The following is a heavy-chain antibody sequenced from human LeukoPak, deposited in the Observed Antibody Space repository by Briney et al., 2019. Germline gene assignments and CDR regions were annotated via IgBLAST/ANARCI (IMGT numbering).Heavy chain of an antibody. D-gene: IGHD2-15*01. Sequence: GASVKVSCKASGYTFTNYYIHWVRHAPGHGLEWMGIINPSGDSITYAQKFQGRVTMTRDTSTSTVYMELRSLRSEDTAVYYCARGGPNLGYCSGDSCYFLGYWGQGTLVTVSS. J-gene: IGHJ4*02. V-gene: IGHV1-46*01. CDR2: INPSGDSI. CDR1: GYTFTNYY. CDR3: ARGGPNLGYCSGDSCYFLGY.